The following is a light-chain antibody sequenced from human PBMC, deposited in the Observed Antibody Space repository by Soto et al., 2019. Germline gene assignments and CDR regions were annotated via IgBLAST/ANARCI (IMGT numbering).Light chain of an antibody. CDR1: SSDVGAYNY. CDR2: EVS. V-gene: IGLV2-14*01. Sequence: QSALTQPASVSGSPGQSITISCTGTSSDVGAYNYVSWYQQHPGKAPKLMIYEVSNRPSGVSDRFSGSRSGNTASLTISGLQAEDEADYYCQSYDISLHNYVFGTGTKLTVL. J-gene: IGLJ1*01. CDR3: QSYDISLHNYV.